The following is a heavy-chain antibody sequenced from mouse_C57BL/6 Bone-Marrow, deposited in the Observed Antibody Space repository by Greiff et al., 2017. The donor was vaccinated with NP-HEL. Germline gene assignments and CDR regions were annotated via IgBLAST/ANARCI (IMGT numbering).Heavy chain of an antibody. CDR3: ARSRIYWYFDV. CDR1: GFTFSSYG. CDR2: ISSGGSYT. Sequence: EVQVVESGGDLVKPGGSLKLSCAASGFTFSSYGMSWVRQTPDKRLEWVATISSGGSYTYYPDSVKGRFTISRDNAKNTLDLQMSSLKSEDTAMYDCARSRIYWYFDVWGTGTTVTVSS. D-gene: IGHD1-1*01. J-gene: IGHJ1*03. V-gene: IGHV5-6*01.